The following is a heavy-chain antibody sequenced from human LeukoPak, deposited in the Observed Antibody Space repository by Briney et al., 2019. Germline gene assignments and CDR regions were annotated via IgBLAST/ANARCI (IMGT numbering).Heavy chain of an antibody. CDR3: ARGGGSRLGYFDL. J-gene: IGHJ2*01. Sequence: GASVKVSCKASGGTFSSYAISWVLQAPGQGLEWMGGIIPIFGTANYAQKFQGRVTITTDESTSTAYMELSSLRSEDTAVYYCARGGGSRLGYFDLWGRGTLVTVSS. CDR2: IIPIFGTA. CDR1: GGTFSSYA. D-gene: IGHD1-26*01. V-gene: IGHV1-69*05.